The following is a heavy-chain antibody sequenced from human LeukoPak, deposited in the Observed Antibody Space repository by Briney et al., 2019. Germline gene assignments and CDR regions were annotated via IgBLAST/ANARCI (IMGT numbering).Heavy chain of an antibody. Sequence: SETLSLTCTVSGVSISSSCYYWGWLRQTPGKGLEWIGSIYYSGTTYYSPSLKSRVTISVDTSKNQFSLKLSSVTAADTAVYYCARGGVAGPAHGPYYFDYWGQGTLVTVSS. CDR1: GVSISSSCYY. J-gene: IGHJ4*02. CDR3: ARGGVAGPAHGPYYFDY. CDR2: IYYSGTT. D-gene: IGHD6-19*01. V-gene: IGHV4-39*07.